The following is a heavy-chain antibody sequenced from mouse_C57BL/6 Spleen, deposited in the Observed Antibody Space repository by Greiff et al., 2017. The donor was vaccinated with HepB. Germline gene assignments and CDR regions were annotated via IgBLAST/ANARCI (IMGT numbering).Heavy chain of an antibody. CDR3: AREGYDGYPFDY. V-gene: IGHV1-64*01. D-gene: IGHD2-3*01. CDR2: IPPNSGST. J-gene: IGHJ2*01. CDR1: GYTFTSYW. Sequence: VQLQQPGAELVKPGASVKLSCKASGYTFTSYWMHWVKQRPGQGLEWIGMIPPNSGSTNYNEKFKSTATLTVDKSSSTAYMQLSSLTSEDSAVYYCAREGYDGYPFDYWGQGTTLTVSS.